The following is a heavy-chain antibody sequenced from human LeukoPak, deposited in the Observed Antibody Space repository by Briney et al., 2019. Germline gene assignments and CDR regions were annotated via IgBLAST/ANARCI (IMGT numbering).Heavy chain of an antibody. J-gene: IGHJ5*02. V-gene: IGHV1-2*02. CDR3: ARDPATKGSSSWYVLCWFDP. CDR2: INPNSGGT. CDR1: GYTFTGYY. D-gene: IGHD6-13*01. Sequence: ASVKVSCKASGYTFTGYYMHWVRQAPGQGLEWMGWINPNSGGTNYAQKFQGRVTMTRDTSISTAYMELSRLRSDGTAVYYCARDPATKGSSSWYVLCWFDPWGQGTLVTVSS.